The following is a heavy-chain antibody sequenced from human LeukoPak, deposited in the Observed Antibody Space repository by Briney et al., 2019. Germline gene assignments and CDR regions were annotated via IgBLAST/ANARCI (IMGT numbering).Heavy chain of an antibody. D-gene: IGHD6-19*01. CDR1: GGSISSYY. J-gene: IGHJ3*02. CDR2: IYYSGST. V-gene: IGHV4-59*01. Sequence: PSETLSLTCTVSGGSISSYYWSWIRQPPGKGLEWIGYIYYSGSTNYNPSLKSRVTISVDTSKNQFSLKLSSATAADTAVYYCARTKGEQWLTTQGYDAFDIWGQGTMVTVSS. CDR3: ARTKGEQWLTTQGYDAFDI.